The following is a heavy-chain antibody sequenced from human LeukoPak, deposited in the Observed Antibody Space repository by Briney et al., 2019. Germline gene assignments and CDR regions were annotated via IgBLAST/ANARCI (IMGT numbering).Heavy chain of an antibody. D-gene: IGHD3-10*01. CDR3: ASSWFYYGSGSYYFDS. CDR2: INHSGST. Sequence: GSLRLSCAASGFTFSSYAMSWVRQAPGKGLEWIGEINHSGSTNYNPSLKSRVTISVDTSKNQFSLKLSSVTAADTAVYYCASSWFYYGSGSYYFDSWGQGTLVTVSS. J-gene: IGHJ4*02. CDR1: GFTFSSYA. V-gene: IGHV4-34*01.